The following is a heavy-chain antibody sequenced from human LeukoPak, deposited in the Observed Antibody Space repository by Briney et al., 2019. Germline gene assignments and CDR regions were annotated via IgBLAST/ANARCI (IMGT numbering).Heavy chain of an antibody. D-gene: IGHD3-22*01. CDR2: FDPEDGET. CDR3: ATDLLRYYDSSGYSIDY. V-gene: IGHV1-24*01. Sequence: ASVKVSGKASEYTLTQLFMHWVTQAARNGVEWMGGFDPEDGETIYAQKFQGRVTMTEDTSTDTAYMELSSLRSEDTAVYYCATDLLRYYDSSGYSIDYWGQGTLVTVSS. J-gene: IGHJ4*02. CDR1: EYTLTQLF.